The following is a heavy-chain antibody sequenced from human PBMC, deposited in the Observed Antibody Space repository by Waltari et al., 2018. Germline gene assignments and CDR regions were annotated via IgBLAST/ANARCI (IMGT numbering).Heavy chain of an antibody. CDR2: VHGSGKT. J-gene: IGHJ4*02. CDR3: ARDRGRGLYLDS. V-gene: IGHV4-4*02. D-gene: IGHD2-15*01. Sequence: QESGPVLVKPSGTLSLTCAVSGASITNNYWWSWVRQSPGKGLEWIGQVHGSGKTNYNPSFASRLIMSLATSTNQISLKVTSATAADTATYYCARDRGRGLYLDSWGQGTLVTVSP. CDR1: GASITNNYW.